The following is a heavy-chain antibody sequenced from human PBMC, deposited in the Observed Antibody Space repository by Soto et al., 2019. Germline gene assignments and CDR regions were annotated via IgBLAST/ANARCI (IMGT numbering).Heavy chain of an antibody. J-gene: IGHJ5*02. CDR1: GGTVASSHW. D-gene: IGHD2-21*02. CDR2: VHHTGDT. Sequence: SETLSLTCGVSGGTVASSHWWSWVRQSPGRGLEWIGNVHHTGDTNFNPSLQSRVTFSVDKSSNQFSLRLTSATAADTAVYFCAREIVTAGGNNYFDPWGPGTLGTVSS. CDR3: AREIVTAGGNNYFDP. V-gene: IGHV4-4*02.